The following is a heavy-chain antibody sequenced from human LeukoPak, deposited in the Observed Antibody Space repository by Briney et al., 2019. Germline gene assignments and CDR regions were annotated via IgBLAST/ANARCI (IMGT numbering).Heavy chain of an antibody. CDR1: GYSISSGYY. Sequence: SETLSLTCAVSGYSISSGYYWGWIRQPPGEGLEWIGSIYHSGSTYHNPSLKSRVTISVDTSKNHFSLKLSSVTAADTAVYYCARDSIAAAYYYMDVWGKGTTVTVSS. V-gene: IGHV4-38-2*02. J-gene: IGHJ6*03. CDR2: IYHSGST. CDR3: ARDSIAAAYYYMDV. D-gene: IGHD6-13*01.